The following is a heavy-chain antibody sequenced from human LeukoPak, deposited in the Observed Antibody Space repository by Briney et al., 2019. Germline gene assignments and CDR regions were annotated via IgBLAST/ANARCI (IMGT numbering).Heavy chain of an antibody. D-gene: IGHD3-10*01. CDR2: IYYSGST. Sequence: SETLSLTCTVSGGSISSSSYYWGWIRQPPGKGLEWIGSIYYSGSTYYNPSLKSRVTISVDTSKNQFSLKLSSVTAADTAVYYCARVAGSGSGSYPQYGMDVWGQGTTVTVSS. V-gene: IGHV4-39*07. J-gene: IGHJ6*02. CDR1: GGSISSSSYY. CDR3: ARVAGSGSGSYPQYGMDV.